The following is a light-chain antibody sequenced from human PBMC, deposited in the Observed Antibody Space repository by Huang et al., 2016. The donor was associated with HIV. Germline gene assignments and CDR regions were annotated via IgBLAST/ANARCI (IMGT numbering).Light chain of an antibody. CDR1: QDINNY. J-gene: IGKJ3*01. Sequence: DIQMTQSPSAMSASVGDRVTITCRASQDINNYLAWFQQKAGKAPVRLIYAASSLQSGVPSRFSGSGSGTEFTLTISSLQPEDFAAYYCLQYNSYPLTFGPGTKVDIK. V-gene: IGKV1-17*03. CDR2: AAS. CDR3: LQYNSYPLT.